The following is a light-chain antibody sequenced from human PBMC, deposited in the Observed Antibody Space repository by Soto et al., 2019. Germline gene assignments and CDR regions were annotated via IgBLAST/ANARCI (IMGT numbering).Light chain of an antibody. CDR3: QQYDSLPLT. J-gene: IGKJ5*01. CDR1: QNLSRYF. Sequence: EIVLTQSPGTLSLSPGDRASLSCRASQNLSRYFLAWYQHKPGQAPRLLISGASTRATGIPARFSGSGSGTEFTLTISSLQSEDIATYYCQQYDSLPLTFGQGTRLEIK. V-gene: IGKV3-20*01. CDR2: GAS.